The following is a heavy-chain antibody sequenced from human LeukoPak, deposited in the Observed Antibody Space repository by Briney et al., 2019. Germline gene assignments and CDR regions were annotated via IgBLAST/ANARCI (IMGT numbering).Heavy chain of an antibody. CDR2: ISSSGSTI. D-gene: IGHD2-2*02. CDR3: ARRGDIVVVPAAIGGFDP. CDR1: GFTFSDYH. J-gene: IGHJ5*02. V-gene: IGHV3-11*01. Sequence: GGSLRLSCAASGFTFSDYHMNWIRQAPGKGLEWVSYISSSGSTIYYADSVKGRFTISRDNAKNSLYLQMNSLRAEDTAVYYCARRGDIVVVPAAIGGFDPWGQGTLVTVSS.